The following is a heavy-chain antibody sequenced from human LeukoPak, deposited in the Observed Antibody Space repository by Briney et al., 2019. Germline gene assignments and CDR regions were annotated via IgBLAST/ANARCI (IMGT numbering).Heavy chain of an antibody. J-gene: IGHJ5*02. D-gene: IGHD3-22*01. CDR1: GGSFSGYY. CDR3: ARGPHDSSGYYQNWFDP. V-gene: IGHV4-34*01. CDR2: INHSGST. Sequence: SETLSLTCAVYGGSFSGYYWSWIRQPPGKGLEWIGEINHSGSTNYNPSLKSRVTISVDTSKNQFSLKLSSVTAADTAVYYCARGPHDSSGYYQNWFDPWGQGTLVTVPS.